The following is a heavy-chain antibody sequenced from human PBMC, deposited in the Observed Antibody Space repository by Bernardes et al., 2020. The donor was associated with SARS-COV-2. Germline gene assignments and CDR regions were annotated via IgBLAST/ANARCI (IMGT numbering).Heavy chain of an antibody. CDR3: VRGPSDGHGRFEY. CDR1: GFTFSSYW. V-gene: IGHV3-74*01. CDR2: INGDGTRT. J-gene: IGHJ4*02. Sequence: GGSLRLSRAASGFTFSSYWMHWVRQAPGKGLMWVSRINGDGTRTTYADSVKGRFTISRDNTKNTLYLQMNGLRAEDTALYYCVRGPSDGHGRFEYWGQGTLGTVSS.